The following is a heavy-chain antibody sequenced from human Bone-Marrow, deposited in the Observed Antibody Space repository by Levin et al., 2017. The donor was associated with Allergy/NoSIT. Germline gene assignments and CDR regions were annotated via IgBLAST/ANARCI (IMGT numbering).Heavy chain of an antibody. D-gene: IGHD1-26*01. Sequence: LRLSCTVSGGSISSGDYYWSWIRQPPGKGLEWIGYIYYSGSTYYNPSLKSRVTISVDTSKNQFSLKLSSVTAADTAVYYCARGSRELLSAFDIWGQGTMVTVSS. CDR1: GGSISSGDYY. V-gene: IGHV4-30-4*01. CDR2: IYYSGST. CDR3: ARGSRELLSAFDI. J-gene: IGHJ3*02.